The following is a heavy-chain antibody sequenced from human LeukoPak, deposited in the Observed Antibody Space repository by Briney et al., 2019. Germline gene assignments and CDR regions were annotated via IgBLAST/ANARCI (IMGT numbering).Heavy chain of an antibody. D-gene: IGHD2-21*02. CDR2: IIPIFGTA. V-gene: IGHV1-69*13. CDR1: GGTFSSYA. J-gene: IGHJ5*02. CDR3: AREYCGGDNCWFDP. Sequence: EASVKVSCKASGGTFSSYAISWVRQAPGQGLEWMGGIIPIFGTANYAQKFQGRVTITADESTSTAYMELSSLRSEDTAVYYCAREYCGGDNCWFDPWGQGTLVTVSS.